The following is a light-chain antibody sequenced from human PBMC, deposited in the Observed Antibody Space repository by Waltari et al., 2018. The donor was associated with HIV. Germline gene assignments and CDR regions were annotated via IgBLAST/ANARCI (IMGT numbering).Light chain of an antibody. J-gene: IGKJ4*01. CDR3: QQYNNWPPLT. CDR2: GAS. CDR1: QSVSSN. Sequence: EIVMTQSPATLSVSPGERATLSCRASQSVSSNLAWYQQKPGQAPRLLIYGASTRATGIPARFSGSGSGTELTLTISSPQSEDFAVYYCQQYNNWPPLTFGGGTKVEI. V-gene: IGKV3-15*01.